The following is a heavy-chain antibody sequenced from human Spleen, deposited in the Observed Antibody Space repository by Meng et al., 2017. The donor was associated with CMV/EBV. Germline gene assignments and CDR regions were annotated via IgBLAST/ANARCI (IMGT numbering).Heavy chain of an antibody. J-gene: IGHJ5*02. CDR1: RLPFTAYG. Sequence: SCSALRLPFTAYGLNSARPALGKVLDWVASIPSSGACTYYADSVKVRFTISRDNFRNTLYLRMNNLRAEDTAVYFCAGDVLPTIVDTWGQGTLVTVSS. CDR2: IPSSGACT. CDR3: AGDVLPTIVDT. V-gene: IGHV3-23*01. D-gene: IGHD5-12*01.